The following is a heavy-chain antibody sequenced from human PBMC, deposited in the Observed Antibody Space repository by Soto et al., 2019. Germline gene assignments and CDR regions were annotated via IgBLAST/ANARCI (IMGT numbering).Heavy chain of an antibody. D-gene: IGHD3-9*01. CDR3: GRLEGLATISYYFDY. CDR2: VYYRGST. CDR1: GGSLSSSSYY. J-gene: IGHJ4*02. Sequence: SETLSLTCTVYGGSLSSSSYYWGWVRQPPGKEQEWIGSVYYRGSTYYKTSLKSQVTISVDKSKNQFSLKLISLSAAVTAVYFCGRLEGLATISYYFDYWGQGALVTVSS. V-gene: IGHV4-39*01.